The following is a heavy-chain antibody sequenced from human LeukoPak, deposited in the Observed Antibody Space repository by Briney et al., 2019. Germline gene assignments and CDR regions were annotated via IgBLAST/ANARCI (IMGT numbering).Heavy chain of an antibody. V-gene: IGHV3-23*01. CDR3: AKELSSGWPYYYYGMDV. D-gene: IGHD6-19*01. J-gene: IGHJ6*02. CDR1: GFTFSDYY. CDR2: ISGSGGST. Sequence: PGGSLRLSCAASGFTFSDYYMSWVRQAPGKGLEWVSAISGSGGSTYYADSVKGRFTISRDNSKNTLYLQMNSLRAEDTAVYYCAKELSSGWPYYYYGMDVWGQGTTVTVSS.